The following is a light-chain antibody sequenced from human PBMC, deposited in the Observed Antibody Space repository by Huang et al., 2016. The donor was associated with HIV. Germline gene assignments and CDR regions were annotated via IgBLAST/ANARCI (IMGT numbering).Light chain of an antibody. J-gene: IGKJ4*01. CDR2: GAS. Sequence: EIVLTQSPGTLSLSPGERATLSCRASQGVSSRYLAWYQQKPGQAPRLLIYGASTRATGIPDRFSGTGSATDFTLTVSRLEPDDFAVYYCQQYGDSPLTFGGGTKVEF. V-gene: IGKV3-20*01. CDR3: QQYGDSPLT. CDR1: QGVSSRY.